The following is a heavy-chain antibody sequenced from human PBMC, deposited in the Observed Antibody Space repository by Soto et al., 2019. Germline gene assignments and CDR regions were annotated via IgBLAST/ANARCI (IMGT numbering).Heavy chain of an antibody. J-gene: IGHJ4*02. CDR1: GFTFSDHC. D-gene: IGHD6-19*01. CDR2: ISSNGGST. Sequence: AWSCRLCSAIPGFTFSDHCVHWVCQGPGKGPEYVSAISSNGGSTYYANSGKGRFTISRDNSKNTLYLQIGSLRAEVMAVYYCARQWLDSHYFDSWGQGTLVTVSP. CDR3: ARQWLDSHYFDS. V-gene: IGHV3-64*01.